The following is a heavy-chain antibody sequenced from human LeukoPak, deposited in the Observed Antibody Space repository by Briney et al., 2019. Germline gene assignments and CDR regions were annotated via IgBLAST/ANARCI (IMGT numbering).Heavy chain of an antibody. CDR2: ISAYNGNT. Sequence: GESLKISCKGSGYSFTSYWIGWVRQAPGQGLEWMGWISAYNGNTNYAQKLQGRVTMTTDTSTSTAYMELRSLRSDDTAVYYCARDSYYYDSSGWYYYYYYYMDVWGKGTTVTISS. V-gene: IGHV1-18*04. J-gene: IGHJ6*03. CDR1: GYSFTSYW. CDR3: ARDSYYYDSSGWYYYYYYYMDV. D-gene: IGHD3-22*01.